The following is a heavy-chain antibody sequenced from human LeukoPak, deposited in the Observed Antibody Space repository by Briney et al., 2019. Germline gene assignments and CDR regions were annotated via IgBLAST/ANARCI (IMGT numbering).Heavy chain of an antibody. J-gene: IGHJ5*02. Sequence: PGGSLRLSCAASGFTFSSYSMNWVRQAPGKGLEWVSSISSSSSYIYYADSVKGRFTISRDNAKNSLYLQMNSLRAEDTAVYYCAREVVPAAILNWFDHWGQGTLVTVSS. CDR3: AREVVPAAILNWFDH. D-gene: IGHD2-2*01. CDR2: ISSSSSYI. V-gene: IGHV3-21*01. CDR1: GFTFSSYS.